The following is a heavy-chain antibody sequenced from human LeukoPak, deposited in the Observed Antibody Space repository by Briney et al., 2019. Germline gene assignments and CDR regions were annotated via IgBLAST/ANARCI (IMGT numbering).Heavy chain of an antibody. D-gene: IGHD3-10*01. V-gene: IGHV1-58*02. CDR2: IVVGSGNT. CDR3: AADSRALLGFGELLNAFDI. Sequence: SVKVSCKASGFTFTSSAMQWVRQARGQRLEWIGWIVVGSGNTNYAQKFQERVTITRDMSTSTAYMELSSLRSEDTAVYYCAADSRALLGFGELLNAFDIWGQGTMVTVSS. J-gene: IGHJ3*02. CDR1: GFTFTSSA.